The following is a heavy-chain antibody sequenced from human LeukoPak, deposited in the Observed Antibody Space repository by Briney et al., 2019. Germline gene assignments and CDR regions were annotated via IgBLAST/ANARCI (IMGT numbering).Heavy chain of an antibody. V-gene: IGHV3-66*01. CDR3: ARDGMVMRYFEY. Sequence: GGSLRLSCAASGFTVSSNYMSWVRQAPGKGLEWVSIIYSGGSTYYADSVKGRFTISRDNSKNTLYLQMNSLRAEDTAVYYCARDGMVMRYFEYWGQGTLVTVSS. CDR2: IYSGGST. J-gene: IGHJ4*02. D-gene: IGHD2-21*01. CDR1: GFTVSSNY.